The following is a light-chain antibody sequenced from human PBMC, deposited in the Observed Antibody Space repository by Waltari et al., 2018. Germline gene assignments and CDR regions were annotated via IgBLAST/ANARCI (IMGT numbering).Light chain of an antibody. J-gene: IGKJ1*01. Sequence: EIVLTQSPGTLSVSPGERATPSCRASQSVSGSYLAWYQHRAGQAPRLLIYGASSRATGIPDRFSGSGSGTDFTLTINRLEPEDFAVYYCQQYGSSPPWTFGQGTKVEI. V-gene: IGKV3-20*01. CDR1: QSVSGSY. CDR3: QQYGSSPPWT. CDR2: GAS.